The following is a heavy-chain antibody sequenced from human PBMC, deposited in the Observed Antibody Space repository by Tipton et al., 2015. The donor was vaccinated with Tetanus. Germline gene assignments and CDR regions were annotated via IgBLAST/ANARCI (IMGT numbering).Heavy chain of an antibody. Sequence: TLSLTCTVSGASINAGGYLWTWVRQHPGKGPEWIGNIYYTERTSYTPSLDSRVTISVDTSKNHFSLRLTSVTAADTAVYYCARDERYGDYAYWGQGALVTVSS. J-gene: IGHJ4*02. V-gene: IGHV4-31*03. CDR3: ARDERYGDYAY. CDR1: GASINAGGYL. CDR2: IYYTERT. D-gene: IGHD4-17*01.